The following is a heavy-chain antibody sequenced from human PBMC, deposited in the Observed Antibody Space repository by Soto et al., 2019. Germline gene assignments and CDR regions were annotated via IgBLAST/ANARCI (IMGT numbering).Heavy chain of an antibody. V-gene: IGHV4-61*01. J-gene: IGHJ4*02. D-gene: IGHD5-18*01. CDR2: IYYSGAT. CDR3: ARLDTALDY. Sequence: QLQLQESGPGLVKPSETLSLTCTVSGGSVSSGSYYWSWIRQPPGKGLEWIGYIYYSGATSYNPSLKSRVTISQDTSKNQFSLSLRSVTAADTAMYYCARLDTALDYWGQGTLVTVSS. CDR1: GGSVSSGSYY.